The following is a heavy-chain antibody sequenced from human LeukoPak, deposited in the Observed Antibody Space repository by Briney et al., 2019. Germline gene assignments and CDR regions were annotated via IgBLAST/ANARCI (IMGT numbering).Heavy chain of an antibody. CDR1: GGSISNSSYF. CDR3: ARGHDYVWGSYGPRWFDY. V-gene: IGHV4-39*07. Sequence: SETLSLTCTVSGGSISNSSYFWGWIRQPPGKGLEWIGTIYYSGSTYYNPSLKSRVTISVDTSKNQFSLKLSSVTAADTAVYYCARGHDYVWGSYGPRWFDYWGQGTLVTVSS. CDR2: IYYSGST. D-gene: IGHD3-16*01. J-gene: IGHJ4*02.